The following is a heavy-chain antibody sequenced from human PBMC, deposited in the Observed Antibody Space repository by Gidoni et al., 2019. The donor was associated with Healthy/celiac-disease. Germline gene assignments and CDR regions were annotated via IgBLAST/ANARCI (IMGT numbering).Heavy chain of an antibody. Sequence: GGGLVQPGGSLRLSCAASGLTVSSNYMSWVRQAPGKGLEWVSFINSGGSTYYADSVKGRFAISRYSSKNTLYLQMNSLRAEDTAVYYCARERGYGDKTGWFDPWGQGTLVTVSS. D-gene: IGHD4-17*01. CDR3: ARERGYGDKTGWFDP. J-gene: IGHJ5*02. CDR1: GLTVSSNY. V-gene: IGHV3-66*01. CDR2: INSGGST.